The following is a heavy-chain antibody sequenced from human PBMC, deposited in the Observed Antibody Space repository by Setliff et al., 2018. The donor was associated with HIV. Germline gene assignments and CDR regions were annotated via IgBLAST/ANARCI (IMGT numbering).Heavy chain of an antibody. V-gene: IGHV3-7*01. CDR3: ARGQTSVTLQFDH. Sequence: PWGSLRLSCAASGYTFSSHWMVWVRQAPGKGLEWVANINQDGSEKNYVDSVKGRFTISRDNAKNSLFLQMNSLRAEDTAVYYCARGQTSVTLQFDHWGQGTLVTVSS. CDR1: GYTFSSHW. CDR2: INQDGSEK. J-gene: IGHJ4*02. D-gene: IGHD4-17*01.